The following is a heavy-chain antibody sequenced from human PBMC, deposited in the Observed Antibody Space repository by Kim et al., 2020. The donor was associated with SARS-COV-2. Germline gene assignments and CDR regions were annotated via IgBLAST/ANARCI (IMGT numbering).Heavy chain of an antibody. J-gene: IGHJ4*02. Sequence: SVKGRFPISRDNSKNTLYLQMNSLRAEDTAVYYCARGNSYCSGGSCYSDYWGQGTLVTVSS. D-gene: IGHD2-15*01. CDR3: ARGNSYCSGGSCYSDY. V-gene: IGHV3-30*07.